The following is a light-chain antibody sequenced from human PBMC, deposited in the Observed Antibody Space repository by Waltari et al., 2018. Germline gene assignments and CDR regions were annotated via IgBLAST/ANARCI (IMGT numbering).Light chain of an antibody. CDR1: ASNIGNNV. J-gene: IGLJ3*02. Sequence: QSVLTQPPSASGTPGQGVTISCSGGASNIGNNVVNWYQQVPGKAPRLLICRSDARRDGGPDLFSGSKSGTSASLAISGLQSEDEADYYCAAWDDSLNGRWVFGGGTKVTVL. V-gene: IGLV1-44*01. CDR3: AAWDDSLNGRWV. CDR2: RSD.